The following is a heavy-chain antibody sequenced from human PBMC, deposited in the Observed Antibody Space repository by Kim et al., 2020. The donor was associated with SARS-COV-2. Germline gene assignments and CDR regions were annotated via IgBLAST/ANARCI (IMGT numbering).Heavy chain of an antibody. D-gene: IGHD3-10*01. V-gene: IGHV1-24*01. CDR1: GYTLIELS. CDR3: ATGAGMVRGAPGD. CDR2: FDPEDGET. J-gene: IGHJ4*02. Sequence: ASVKVSCKVSGYTLIELSMHWVRQAPGKGLEWMGGFDPEDGETIYAQKFQGRVTMTEDTSTDTAYMELSSLRSEETAVYYCATGAGMVRGAPGDWGQGTLVTVSS.